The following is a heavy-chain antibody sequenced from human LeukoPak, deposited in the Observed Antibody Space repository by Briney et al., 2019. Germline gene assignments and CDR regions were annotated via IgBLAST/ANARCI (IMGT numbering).Heavy chain of an antibody. CDR2: IRYDGSNK. Sequence: GGSLRLSCAASGFIFNDFGMHWFRQAPGKGLEWVAFIRYDGSNKYYADSVKGRFTISRDNSKNTLYLQMNSLRAEDTAGYYCAKDGAWLRFDDWGQGILVSVSS. J-gene: IGHJ4*02. CDR3: AKDGAWLRFDD. D-gene: IGHD5-12*01. V-gene: IGHV3-30*02. CDR1: GFIFNDFG.